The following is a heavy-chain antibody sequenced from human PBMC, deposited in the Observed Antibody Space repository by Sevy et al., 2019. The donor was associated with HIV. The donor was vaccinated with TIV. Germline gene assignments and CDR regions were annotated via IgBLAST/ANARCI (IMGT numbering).Heavy chain of an antibody. J-gene: IGHJ4*02. D-gene: IGHD1-1*01. V-gene: IGHV4-59*01. Sequence: SETLSFTCSVSGGSISSYFWTWVWQSPGKGLEWIGNIYFTGNTDYSPSLKSRVTLSLDTSKSQFSLTLKSVTAADTAIYFCARDSTTRPRVLDYWGQGTLVTVSS. CDR3: ARDSTTRPRVLDY. CDR1: GGSISSYF. CDR2: IYFTGNT.